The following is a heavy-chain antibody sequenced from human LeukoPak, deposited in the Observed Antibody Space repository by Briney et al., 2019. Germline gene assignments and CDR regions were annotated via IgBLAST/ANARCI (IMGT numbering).Heavy chain of an antibody. CDR3: ARMLKAVGASSYFDY. Sequence: KASQTLSLTCDISGDSVSRNNAAWNWIRQSPSRGLEWLGRTYYRSKWYNDYAVSVKSRITINPDTSKNQFSLQLNSVTPEDTAVYYCARMLKAVGASSYFDYWGQGTLVTVSS. D-gene: IGHD1-26*01. CDR2: TYYRSKWYN. V-gene: IGHV6-1*01. CDR1: GDSVSRNNAA. J-gene: IGHJ4*02.